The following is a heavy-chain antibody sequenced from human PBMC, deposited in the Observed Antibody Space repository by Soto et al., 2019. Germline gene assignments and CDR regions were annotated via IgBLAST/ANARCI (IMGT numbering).Heavy chain of an antibody. V-gene: IGHV3-49*03. J-gene: IGHJ3*01. Sequence: EVQLVESGGDLVQPGRSLRLSCRTSGFTFGDHAMSWLRQAPGKGLEWISFIRSKASGGTTEYAASVKGRFSISRDDSTNIAYLQMNSLTTEDKAVYYCTRGLFGGRGFDVWGQGTMVIVSS. CDR1: GFTFGDHA. CDR2: IRSKASGGTT. D-gene: IGHD3-10*01. CDR3: TRGLFGGRGFDV.